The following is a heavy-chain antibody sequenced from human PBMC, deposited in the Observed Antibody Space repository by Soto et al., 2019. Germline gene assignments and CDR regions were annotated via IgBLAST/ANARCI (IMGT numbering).Heavy chain of an antibody. CDR3: AKDIDAVAGTFHAFDI. CDR2: ISWNSGSI. V-gene: IGHV3-9*01. D-gene: IGHD6-19*01. J-gene: IGHJ3*02. Sequence: GGSLRLSCAASGFTFDDYAMHWVRQAPGKGLEWVSGISWNSGSIGYADSVKGRFTISRDNAKNSLYLQMNSLRAEDTALYYCAKDIDAVAGTFHAFDIWGQGTMVTVS. CDR1: GFTFDDYA.